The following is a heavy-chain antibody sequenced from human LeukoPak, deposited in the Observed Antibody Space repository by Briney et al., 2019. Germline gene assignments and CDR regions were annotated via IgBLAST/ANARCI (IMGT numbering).Heavy chain of an antibody. J-gene: IGHJ4*02. CDR3: AKAYYHDSGTYRKQFGPPYFDY. CDR1: GFTFDDHA. CDR2: ISGDGNTT. Sequence: GGSLRLSCAASGFTFDDHALHWVRQAPGKGLEWVALISGDGNTTYYADSVKGRFTISRDNSSNSLFLQMNSLRTEDTALYYCAKAYYHDSGTYRKQFGPPYFDYWGEGTLVTVSS. V-gene: IGHV3-43*02. D-gene: IGHD3-10*01.